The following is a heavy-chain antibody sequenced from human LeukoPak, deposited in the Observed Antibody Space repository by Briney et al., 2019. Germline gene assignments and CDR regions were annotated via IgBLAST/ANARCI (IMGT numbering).Heavy chain of an antibody. CDR3: ARARHGYYDSSGRRGFDY. CDR2: IYYSGST. CDR1: GGSISSYY. J-gene: IGHJ4*02. V-gene: IGHV4-59*12. D-gene: IGHD3-22*01. Sequence: SETLSLTCTVSGGSISSYYWSWIRQPPGKGLEWIGYIYYSGSTNYNPSLKSRVTISVDTSKNQFSLKLSSVTAADTAVYYCARARHGYYDSSGRRGFDYWGQGTLVTVSS.